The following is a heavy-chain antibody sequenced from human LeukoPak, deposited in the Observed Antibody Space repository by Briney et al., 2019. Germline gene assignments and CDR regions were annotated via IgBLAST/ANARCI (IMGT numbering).Heavy chain of an antibody. D-gene: IGHD4-23*01. V-gene: IGHV1-69*05. J-gene: IGHJ6*03. Sequence: SVKVSCKASGGTFSSYAISWVRQAPGQGLEWMGRIIPIFGTANYAQKSQGRVTITTDESTSTAYMELSSLRSEDTAVYYCARASYGGNSVGYYYYMDVWGKGTTVTVSS. CDR1: GGTFSSYA. CDR2: IIPIFGTA. CDR3: ARASYGGNSVGYYYYMDV.